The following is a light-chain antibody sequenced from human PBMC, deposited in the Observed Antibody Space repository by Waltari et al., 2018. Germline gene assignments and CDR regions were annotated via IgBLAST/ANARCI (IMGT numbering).Light chain of an antibody. J-gene: IGKJ2*01. CDR3: HQYGGSPYT. CDR2: GTS. V-gene: IGKV3-20*01. CDR1: QSIFRNY. Sequence: DIVLTQSPGTLSLSPGERATLSCRASQSIFRNYLAWYQQRPGQPPKLVIFGTSARALGIPERFNGSGSDTLFTLTIDNLQLEDYGMYFCHQYGGSPYTFGQGT.